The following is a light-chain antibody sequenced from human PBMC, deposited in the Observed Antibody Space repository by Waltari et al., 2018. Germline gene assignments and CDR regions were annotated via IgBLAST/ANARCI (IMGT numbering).Light chain of an antibody. V-gene: IGLV2-23*02. CDR2: EVN. J-gene: IGLJ2*01. CDR3: CSYAGTPRVV. CDR1: NNDIGSYNL. Sequence: QSALTQPASVSGSPGQSITISCTGTNNDIGSYNLVSWYQQHPGKAPKVIIFEVNKRPSGVSNRFSGSKSGNTASLTVSGLHPEDEADYCCSYAGTPRVVFGGGTKLTVL.